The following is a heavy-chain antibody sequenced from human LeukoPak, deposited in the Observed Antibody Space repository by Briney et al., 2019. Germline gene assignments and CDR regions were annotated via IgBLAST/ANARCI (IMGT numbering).Heavy chain of an antibody. D-gene: IGHD1-26*01. V-gene: IGHV3-23*01. J-gene: IGHJ4*02. CDR3: AKDSSWEEWELLWFDY. CDR1: GFTFSSYA. CDR2: ISGSGGST. Sequence: TGGSLRLSCALYGFTFSSYAMSWVRQAPGKGLEWVSAISGSGGSTYYADSVKGRFTISRDNSKNTLYLQMNSLRAEDTAVYYCAKDSSWEEWELLWFDYWGQGTLVTVSS.